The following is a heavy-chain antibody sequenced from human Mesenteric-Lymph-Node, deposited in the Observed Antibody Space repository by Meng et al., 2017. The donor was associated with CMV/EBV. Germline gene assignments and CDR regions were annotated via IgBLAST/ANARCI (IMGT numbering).Heavy chain of an antibody. D-gene: IGHD7-27*01. CDR1: GGTFSSYA. CDR2: IVPSFGGT. J-gene: IGHJ3*02. Sequence: ASGGTFSSYAITWVRQAPGQGLEWMGGIVPSFGGTNYAQKLQGRVTITTDDSTSTAYMELNSLRSDDTAVYYCARDPHLTGDDPFDIWGQGTMVTVSS. V-gene: IGHV1-69*05. CDR3: ARDPHLTGDDPFDI.